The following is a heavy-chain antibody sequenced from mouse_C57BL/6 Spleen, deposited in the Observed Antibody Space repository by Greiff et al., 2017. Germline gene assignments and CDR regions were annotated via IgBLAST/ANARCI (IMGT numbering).Heavy chain of an antibody. CDR1: GYTITSYW. CDR2: IDPSDSET. D-gene: IGHD2-4*01. J-gene: IGHJ4*01. Sequence: VQLQQPGAELVRPGSSVKLSCKASGYTITSYWMHWVKQRPIQGLEWIGNIDPSDSETHYNQKFKDKATLTEDKSSSTAYMQLSSLTSEDSAVYYCAREGLEAMDYWGQGTSVTVSS. V-gene: IGHV1-52*01. CDR3: AREGLEAMDY.